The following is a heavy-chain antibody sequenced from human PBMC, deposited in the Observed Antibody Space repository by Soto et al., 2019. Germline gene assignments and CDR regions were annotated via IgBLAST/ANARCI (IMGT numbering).Heavy chain of an antibody. D-gene: IGHD2-21*01. CDR1: GFTFNYYW. Sequence: EVQLVESEGGLVQRGGSLRLSCAASGFTFNYYWMHWVRQAPGQGLVWVSHIHSDGSTTTYADSVKGRFTISRDNAKNALYLKMISLRAEETAVYYCVRGEKGCFDLWGQGTTVTVSS. J-gene: IGHJ3*01. CDR3: VRGEKGCFDL. V-gene: IGHV3-74*01. CDR2: IHSDGSTT.